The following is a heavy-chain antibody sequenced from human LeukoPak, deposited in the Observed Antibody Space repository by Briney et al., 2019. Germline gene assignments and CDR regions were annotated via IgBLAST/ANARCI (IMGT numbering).Heavy chain of an antibody. J-gene: IGHJ4*02. CDR2: IIPIFGTA. D-gene: IGHD3-22*01. CDR1: GGTFSSYA. Sequence: VASVKVSCKASGGTFSSYAISWVRQAPGQGLEWMGGIIPIFGTANYAQKFQGRVTITADKSTSTAYMELSSLRSEDTAVYYCARVVDYYDSSGYLPDYWGQGTLVTVSS. CDR3: ARVVDYYDSSGYLPDY. V-gene: IGHV1-69*06.